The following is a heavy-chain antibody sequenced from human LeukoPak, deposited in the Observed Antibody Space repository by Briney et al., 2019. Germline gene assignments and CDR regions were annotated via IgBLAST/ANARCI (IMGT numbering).Heavy chain of an antibody. V-gene: IGHV1-18*04. CDR3: ARVRGYSYIFDY. CDR2: ISAYNGNT. J-gene: IGHJ4*02. Sequence: GASVKVSCKASGYTLTGYYMHWVRQAPGQGLEWMGWISAYNGNTNYAQKLQGRVTMTTDTSTSTAYMELRSLRSDDTAVYYCARVRGYSYIFDYWGQGTLVTVSS. CDR1: GYTLTGYY. D-gene: IGHD5-18*01.